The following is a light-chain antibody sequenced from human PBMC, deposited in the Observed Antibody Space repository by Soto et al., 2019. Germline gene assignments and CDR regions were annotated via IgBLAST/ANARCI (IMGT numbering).Light chain of an antibody. V-gene: IGKV1-5*03. Sequence: DIQMTQSPSTLSASVGDRVTITCRASQSISSWLAWYQQKPGKAPKLLIYKASSLESGVPSRFSGSGSGTEFTLTISSLQPDDFATYYCQQSFKTPYTFGQGTKLEIK. CDR1: QSISSW. CDR2: KAS. CDR3: QQSFKTPYT. J-gene: IGKJ2*01.